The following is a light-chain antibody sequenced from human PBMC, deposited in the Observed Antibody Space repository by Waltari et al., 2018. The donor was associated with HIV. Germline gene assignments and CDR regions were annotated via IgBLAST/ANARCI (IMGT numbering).Light chain of an antibody. Sequence: EILITQSPATLSVSPGERATLSCRASQSVNSNLAWYQQKPGQTPRPLIYGTSTRATDIPARFSGSGSGTEFTLTISSLQSEDFAVYYCHHYNNWRETFGQGTKVEIK. CDR2: GTS. J-gene: IGKJ1*01. V-gene: IGKV3-15*01. CDR3: HHYNNWRET. CDR1: QSVNSN.